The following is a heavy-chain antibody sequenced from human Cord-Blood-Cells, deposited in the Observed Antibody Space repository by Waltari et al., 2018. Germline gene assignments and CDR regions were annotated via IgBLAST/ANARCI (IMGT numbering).Heavy chain of an antibody. J-gene: IGHJ5*02. CDR2: MNPNSGNT. CDR3: ARVRPYANAYYWNDVWWFDP. D-gene: IGHD1-1*01. V-gene: IGHV1-8*01. CDR1: GYTFTSYD. Sequence: GAEVKKPGASVKVSCKASGYTFTSYDINWVRQATGQGLEWMGWMNPNSGNTGYAHKFQGRVTMTRNTSISTAYMELSSLRSEDTAVYYCARVRPYANAYYWNDVWWFDPWGQETLVTVSS.